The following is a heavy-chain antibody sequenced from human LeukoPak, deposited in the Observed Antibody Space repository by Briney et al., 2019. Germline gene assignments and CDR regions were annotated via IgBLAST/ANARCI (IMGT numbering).Heavy chain of an antibody. CDR2: INPNSGGT. Sequence: ASVKVSCKASGYTFTGYYMHWVRQAPGQGLEWMGWINPNSGGTHSAQRIQGRVTMTRDTSISTAYMELSRLRSDDTAVYYCARDLSSGSDLDYWGQGTLVTVSS. J-gene: IGHJ4*02. CDR3: ARDLSSGSDLDY. CDR1: GYTFTGYY. D-gene: IGHD6-19*01. V-gene: IGHV1-2*02.